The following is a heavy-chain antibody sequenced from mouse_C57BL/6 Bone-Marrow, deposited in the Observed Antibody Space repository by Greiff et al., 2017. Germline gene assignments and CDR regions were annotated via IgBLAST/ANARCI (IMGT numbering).Heavy chain of an antibody. CDR2: FYPGSGSI. D-gene: IGHD1-1*01. CDR3: ARHEMGYYGSSAWFAY. CDR1: GYTFTAYT. J-gene: IGHJ3*01. V-gene: IGHV1-62-2*01. Sequence: VQLQQSGAELVKPGASVKLSCKASGYTFTAYTIHWVKQRSGQGLEWIGWFYPGSGSIKYNEKFKDKATLTADKSSSTVYMELSRLTSEDAAVFFCARHEMGYYGSSAWFAYWGKGTLVTVSA.